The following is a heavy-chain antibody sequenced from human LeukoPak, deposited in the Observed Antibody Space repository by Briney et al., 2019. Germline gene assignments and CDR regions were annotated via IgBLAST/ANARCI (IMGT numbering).Heavy chain of an antibody. CDR1: GRSIIIYS. J-gene: IGHJ6*03. CDR3: ARTTEYNSYMDG. V-gene: IGHV4-4*07. Sequence: SDCLSLTRPVAGRSIIIYSSGWIRQPAAKRLGWIVRIYISGGTHYNPPLKSRDTMSVDTPKNHFSLKLSSVTAAEPAASYCARTTEYNSYMDGWGKRTTV. CDR2: IYISGGT. D-gene: IGHD1-26*01.